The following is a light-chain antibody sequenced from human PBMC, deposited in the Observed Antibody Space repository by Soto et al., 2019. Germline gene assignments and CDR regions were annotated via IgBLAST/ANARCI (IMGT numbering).Light chain of an antibody. V-gene: IGLV2-14*01. CDR2: DVS. CDR3: SSYTSSSIYV. Sequence: QSVLTQPASVSRSPGQSITITCTGTSSDVGGYNYVSWYQQHPGKAPKLMIYDVSNRPSGVSNRFSGSKSGNTASLTISGLQVEDEADYYCSSYTSSSIYVFGPGTKVTVL. J-gene: IGLJ1*01. CDR1: SSDVGGYNY.